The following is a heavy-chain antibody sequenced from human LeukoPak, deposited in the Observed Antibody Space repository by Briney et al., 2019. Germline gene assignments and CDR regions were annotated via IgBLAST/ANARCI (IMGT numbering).Heavy chain of an antibody. Sequence: GASVKVSCKASGYTFTSYDINWVRQATGQGLEWMGWMNPNSGNTGYAQKFQGRVTMTRNTSISTAYMELSSLRSEDTAVYYCARARPIRRGYYFDYWGQGTLVTVSS. CDR1: GYTFTSYD. CDR3: ARARPIRRGYYFDY. D-gene: IGHD3-10*01. CDR2: MNPNSGNT. V-gene: IGHV1-8*01. J-gene: IGHJ4*02.